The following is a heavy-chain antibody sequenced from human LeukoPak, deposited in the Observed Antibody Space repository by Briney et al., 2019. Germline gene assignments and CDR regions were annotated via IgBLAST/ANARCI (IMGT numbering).Heavy chain of an antibody. J-gene: IGHJ4*02. CDR3: ARYGGFLDY. CDR1: GFTFSSYT. D-gene: IGHD3-16*01. CDR2: ILYDGSNK. V-gene: IGHV3-30-3*01. Sequence: PGGSLRLSCAASGFTFSSYTMHWVRQAPGKGLEWVAVILYDGSNKYYADSVKGRFTISRDNSKNTLFLQMNSLRTEDTAVYNCARYGGFLDYWGQGTLVTVSS.